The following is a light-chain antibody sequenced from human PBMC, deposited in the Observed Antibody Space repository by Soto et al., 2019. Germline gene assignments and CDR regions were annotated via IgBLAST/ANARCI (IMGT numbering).Light chain of an antibody. J-gene: IGKJ1*01. CDR1: RYIGTA. CDR3: QQYTDRPRT. Sequence: MTQSPATLSLSPGYRSTLSCGSSRYIGTAIAWYQQRSGQAHRLLIFDASIRLPTVPARFSGSVSGTEFTLTISGLQSEDFAVYFCQQYTDRPRTFGQGTKV. CDR2: DAS. V-gene: IGKV3-15*01.